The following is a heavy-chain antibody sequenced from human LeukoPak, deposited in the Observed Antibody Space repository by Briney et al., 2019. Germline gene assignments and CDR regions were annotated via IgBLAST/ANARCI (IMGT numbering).Heavy chain of an antibody. D-gene: IGHD3-22*01. CDR2: ISSSGSTI. J-gene: IGHJ4*02. CDR1: GFTFSDYY. Sequence: GSLRLSCAASGFTFSDYYMSWIHQAPGKGLEWVSYISSSGSTIYYADSVKGRFTISRDNAKNSLYLQMNSLRAEDTAAYYCARDTPYYYDSSGYHDYWGQGTLVTVSS. CDR3: ARDTPYYYDSSGYHDY. V-gene: IGHV3-11*01.